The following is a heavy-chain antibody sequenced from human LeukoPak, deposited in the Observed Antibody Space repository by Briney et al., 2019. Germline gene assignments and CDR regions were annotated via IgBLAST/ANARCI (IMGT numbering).Heavy chain of an antibody. J-gene: IGHJ4*02. V-gene: IGHV4-34*01. CDR1: GGSFSVYY. Sequence: PSETLSLTCAVYGGSFSVYYWSWIRQPPGKGLEWIGEINHSGSTNYNPSLKSRVTISVDTSKNQFSLKLSSVTAADTAVYYCARGHYDSSGYFVYYFDYWSQGTLVTVSS. D-gene: IGHD3-22*01. CDR2: INHSGST. CDR3: ARGHYDSSGYFVYYFDY.